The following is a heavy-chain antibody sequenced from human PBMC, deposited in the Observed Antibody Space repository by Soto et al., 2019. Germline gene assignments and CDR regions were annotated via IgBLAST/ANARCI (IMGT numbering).Heavy chain of an antibody. D-gene: IGHD5-12*01. CDR3: ARGGEWLPLDY. J-gene: IGHJ4*02. CDR1: GYNFTSYY. CDR2: VNPNGGGT. Sequence: QVQLVQSGAEVKKPGASVRVSCKASGYNFTSYYMHWVRQAPGQGLEWMGIVNPNGGGTSYAQKFQGGVTLPRDTSTSTVYMELYGLGSEDTAVYYCARGGEWLPLDYWGQGTLVTVSS. V-gene: IGHV1-46*01.